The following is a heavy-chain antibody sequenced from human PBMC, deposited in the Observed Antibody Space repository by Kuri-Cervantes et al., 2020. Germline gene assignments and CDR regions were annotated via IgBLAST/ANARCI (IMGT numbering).Heavy chain of an antibody. D-gene: IGHD3-10*01. V-gene: IGHV4-61*01. CDR3: ARGATMVRGVIITFEHFDY. CDR1: GGSVSSGSYY. Sequence: GSLRLSCTVSGGSVSSGSYYWSWIRQPPGKGLEWIGYIYYSGSTNYNPSLKSRVAISVDTSKNQFSLKLSSVTAADTAVYYCARGATMVRGVIITFEHFDYWGQGTLVTVSS. J-gene: IGHJ4*02. CDR2: IYYSGST.